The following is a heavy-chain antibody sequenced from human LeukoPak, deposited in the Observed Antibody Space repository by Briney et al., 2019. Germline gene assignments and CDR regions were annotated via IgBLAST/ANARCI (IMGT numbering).Heavy chain of an antibody. D-gene: IGHD6-13*01. CDR2: ISASGSST. J-gene: IGHJ4*02. CDR3: ANSAAVGTFY. Sequence: GGSLRLSCAASGFTFSNYAMSWVRQAPGKGLEWVSAISASGSSTYYAHSVKGRFTISRDNSKNTLYLQMNSLRAEDTAVYYCANSAAVGTFYWGQGTLVTVSS. CDR1: GFTFSNYA. V-gene: IGHV3-23*01.